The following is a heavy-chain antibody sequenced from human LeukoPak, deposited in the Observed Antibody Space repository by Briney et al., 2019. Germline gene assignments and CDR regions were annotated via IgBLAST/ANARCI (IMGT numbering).Heavy chain of an antibody. V-gene: IGHV4-31*03. CDR3: ARGSYVGPTSGYFDY. Sequence: SETLSLTCTVSGGSISSGGYNWSWIRQHPGKGLECIGYIYYSGSTYYNPSLMSRVTISVDTSKNQFSLKLSSVTAADTAVYYCARGSYVGPTSGYFDYWGQGTLVTVSS. CDR2: IYYSGST. J-gene: IGHJ4*02. D-gene: IGHD1-26*01. CDR1: GGSISSGGYN.